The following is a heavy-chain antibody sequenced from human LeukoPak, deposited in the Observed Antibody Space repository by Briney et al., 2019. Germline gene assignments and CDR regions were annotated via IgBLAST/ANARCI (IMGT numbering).Heavy chain of an antibody. J-gene: IGHJ4*02. V-gene: IGHV3-30-3*01. CDR1: GFTFSSYA. CDR3: ARDPQGGSSTSCYF. Sequence: GGSLRLSCAASGFTFSSYAMHWVRQAPGKGLEWVAVISYDGSNKYYADSVKGRFTISRDNSKNTLYLQMNSLRAEDTAVYYCARDPQGGSSTSCYFWGQGTLVTVSS. CDR2: ISYDGSNK. D-gene: IGHD2-2*01.